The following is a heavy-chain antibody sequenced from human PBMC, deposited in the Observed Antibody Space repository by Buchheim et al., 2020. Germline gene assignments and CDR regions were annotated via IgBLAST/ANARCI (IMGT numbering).Heavy chain of an antibody. V-gene: IGHV3-74*01. CDR1: GFTFSRFW. CDR3: VRDLVGGSDY. D-gene: IGHD6-25*01. Sequence: EVQLVESEGGLIQPGGSLRLSCAASGFTFSRFWMHWVRQAPGKGLVWVSRIDEYGTITNYADSVKGRFTISRDNARNTLYLQMNSLRVEDTAVYYCVRDLVGGSDYWGQGIL. J-gene: IGHJ4*02. CDR2: IDEYGTIT.